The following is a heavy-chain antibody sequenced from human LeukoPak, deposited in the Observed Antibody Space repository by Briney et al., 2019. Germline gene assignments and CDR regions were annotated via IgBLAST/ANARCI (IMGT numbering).Heavy chain of an antibody. V-gene: IGHV4-4*07. CDR1: GGSMSNYF. Sequence: SETLSLTCTVSGGSMSNYFWTWIRQPAGKGLEWIGRIYSSGTTSYNPSLKSRVTMSVDTSKNQFSLRLSSVTAAGTAVYYCARVDSSGWVFDYWGQGTLVTVSS. J-gene: IGHJ4*02. CDR2: IYSSGTT. CDR3: ARVDSSGWVFDY. D-gene: IGHD6-19*01.